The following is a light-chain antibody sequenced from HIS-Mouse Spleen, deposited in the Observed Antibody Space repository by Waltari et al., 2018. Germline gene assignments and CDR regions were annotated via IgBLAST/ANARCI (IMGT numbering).Light chain of an antibody. V-gene: IGLV2-23*01. CDR2: EGS. Sequence: QSALTQPASVSGSPGQSITISCPGTSSDVGSYNLVSWYQQHTGKAPKLMIYEGSKRPSGVSNRFSGSKSGNTASLTISGLQAEDEADYYCCSYAGSSTWVFGGGTKLTVL. CDR1: SSDVGSYNL. CDR3: CSYAGSSTWV. J-gene: IGLJ3*02.